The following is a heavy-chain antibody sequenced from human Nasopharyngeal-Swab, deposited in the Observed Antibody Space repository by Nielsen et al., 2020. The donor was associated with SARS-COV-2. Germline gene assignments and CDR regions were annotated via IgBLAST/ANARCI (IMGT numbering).Heavy chain of an antibody. D-gene: IGHD2-15*01. CDR2: ISYDGSNK. Sequence: VRQAPGKGLEWVAVISYDGSNKYYADSVKGRFTISRDNSKNTLYLQMNSLRAEDTAVYYCASRTGYCSGGSCYSDAFDIWGQGTMVTVSS. CDR3: ASRTGYCSGGSCYSDAFDI. V-gene: IGHV3-30-3*01. J-gene: IGHJ3*02.